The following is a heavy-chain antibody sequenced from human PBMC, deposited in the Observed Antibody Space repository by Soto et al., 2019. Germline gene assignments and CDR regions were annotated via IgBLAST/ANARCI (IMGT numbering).Heavy chain of an antibody. CDR1: GFTFSSYG. D-gene: IGHD3-9*01. CDR3: AKDLGDILTAGYGMDV. CDR2: ISYDGSNK. J-gene: IGHJ6*02. Sequence: GESLKISCAASGFTFSSYGMHWVRQAPGKGLEWVAVISYDGSNKYYADSVKGRFTISRDNSKNTLYLQMNSLRAEDTAVYYCAKDLGDILTAGYGMDVWGQGTTVTVSS. V-gene: IGHV3-30*18.